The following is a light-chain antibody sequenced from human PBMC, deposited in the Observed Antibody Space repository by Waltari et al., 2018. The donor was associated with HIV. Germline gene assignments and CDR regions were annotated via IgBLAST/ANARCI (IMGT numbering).Light chain of an antibody. CDR1: SSDVGSHNP. V-gene: IGLV2-23*01. Sequence: SALTQPASVSGSPGKTITISSNGTSSDVGSHNPVSGYQKHPGKAPAPVLFCGRHLPWLSANLFSGSDSSNAATLTISSLRAQDGADYYCYSYACNSTCVFGGGTKLTVL. CDR3: YSYACNSTCV. J-gene: IGLJ2*01. CDR2: CGR.